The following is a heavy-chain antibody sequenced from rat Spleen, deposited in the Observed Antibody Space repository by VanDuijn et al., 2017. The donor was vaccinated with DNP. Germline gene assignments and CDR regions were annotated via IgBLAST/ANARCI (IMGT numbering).Heavy chain of an antibody. D-gene: IGHD1-2*01. J-gene: IGHJ3*01. CDR3: AARYSSSWFAY. CDR1: GFTFSNYW. Sequence: EVQLVESGGDLVQPRRSLKLSCVASGFTFSNYWMTWIRQVPGKGLEWVASITSSGGSIYYPDSVKGRFTISRDDAKNTLYLQMNSLRSEDTATYYCAARYSSSWFAYWGQGTLVTVSS. V-gene: IGHV5-31*01. CDR2: ITSSGGSI.